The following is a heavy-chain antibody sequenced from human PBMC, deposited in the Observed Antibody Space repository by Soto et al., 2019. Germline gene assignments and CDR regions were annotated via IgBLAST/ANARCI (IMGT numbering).Heavy chain of an antibody. CDR3: ARSDGRY. J-gene: IGHJ4*02. V-gene: IGHV4-59*01. Sequence: QVQLQESGPGLVKPSETLSLTCTVSGGSISSYYWSWIRQPPGKGLEWIGYIYYSGSTNYNPSLTRRVTISVDTSKNQFSLTLSSVTAADTAVYYCARSDGRYWGQGTLVTVSS. CDR2: IYYSGST. CDR1: GGSISSYY.